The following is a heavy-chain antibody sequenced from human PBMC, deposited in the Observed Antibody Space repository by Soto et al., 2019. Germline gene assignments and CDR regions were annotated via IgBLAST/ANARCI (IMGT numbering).Heavy chain of an antibody. V-gene: IGHV3-23*01. D-gene: IGHD3-3*01. Sequence: PGGSLRLSCADSGFTFSSYAMSWVRQAPGKGLEWVSAISGSGGSTYYADSVKGRFTISRDNSKNTLYLQMNSLRAEDTAVYYCAKDLVGGGYYTPDYWGQGTLVTVSS. CDR2: ISGSGGST. CDR1: GFTFSSYA. J-gene: IGHJ4*02. CDR3: AKDLVGGGYYTPDY.